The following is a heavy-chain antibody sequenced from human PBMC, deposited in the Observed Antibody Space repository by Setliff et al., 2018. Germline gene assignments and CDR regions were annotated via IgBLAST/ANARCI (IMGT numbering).Heavy chain of an antibody. CDR2: RHYRGTT. CDR3: ARTGTYRYFDY. D-gene: IGHD1-1*01. J-gene: IGHJ4*02. Sequence: LSLTCTVSGASISSGTYYWAWIRQPPGKGLEWIGRRHYRGTTYSNASLASRLTISVDTAKNQFSLKLTSVTAADTAVYYCARTGTYRYFDYWGQGALVTVSS. CDR1: GASISSGTYY. V-gene: IGHV4-39*01.